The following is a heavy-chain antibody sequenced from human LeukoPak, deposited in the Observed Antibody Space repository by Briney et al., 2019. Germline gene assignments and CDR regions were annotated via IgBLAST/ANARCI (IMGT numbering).Heavy chain of an antibody. V-gene: IGHV1-18*01. CDR2: ISAYNGNT. CDR3: ARELANWNDVGPLDY. J-gene: IGHJ4*02. Sequence: ASVKVSCKASGYTFTSYGISWVRQAPGQGLEWMGWISAYNGNTNYAQKLQGRVTMTTDTSTSTAYMELSSLRSEDTAVYYCARELANWNDVGPLDYWGQGTLVTVSS. D-gene: IGHD1-20*01. CDR1: GYTFTSYG.